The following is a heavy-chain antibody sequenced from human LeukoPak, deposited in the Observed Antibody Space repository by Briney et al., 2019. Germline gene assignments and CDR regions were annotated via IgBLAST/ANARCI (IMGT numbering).Heavy chain of an antibody. J-gene: IGHJ4*02. CDR3: ATNRYCSGGSCVSRYYFDY. CDR2: MNPNSGNT. Sequence: GASVKVSCKASGYTFTSHDINWVRQATGQGLEWMGWMNPNSGNTGYAQKFQGRVTMTRNTSVSTAYMELSSLRSEDTAVYYCATNRYCSGGSCVSRYYFDYWGQGTLVTVSS. V-gene: IGHV1-8*01. D-gene: IGHD2-15*01. CDR1: GYTFTSHD.